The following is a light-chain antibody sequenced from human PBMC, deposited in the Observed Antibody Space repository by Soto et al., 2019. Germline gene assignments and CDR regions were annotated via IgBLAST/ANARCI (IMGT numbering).Light chain of an antibody. V-gene: IGLV2-14*01. CDR1: SSDVGGYNY. CDR3: SSYTSSSTLVV. CDR2: DVS. Sequence: QSVLTQPASVSGSPGQSITISCTGTSSDVGGYNYVSWYQQHPGKAPKLMIYDVSNRPSGVSNRFSGSKSGNTPSLTISGLQAEDEADYYCSSYTSSSTLVVFGTGTKVTVL. J-gene: IGLJ1*01.